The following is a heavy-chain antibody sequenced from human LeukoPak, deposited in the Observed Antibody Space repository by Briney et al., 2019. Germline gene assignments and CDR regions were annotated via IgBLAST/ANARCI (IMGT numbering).Heavy chain of an antibody. CDR1: GFTFXSYW. J-gene: IGHJ6*03. D-gene: IGHD6-13*01. CDR2: IKQDGSEK. V-gene: IGHV3-7*01. Sequence: GFTFXSYWMSWVRQAPGKGLEGVANIKQDGSEKYYVDSVKGRFTISRDNAKNSLYLQMNSLRAEDTAVYYCARDLIRYSSSWYPTSLDYMDVWGKGTTVTVSS. CDR3: ARDLIRYSSSWYPTSLDYMDV.